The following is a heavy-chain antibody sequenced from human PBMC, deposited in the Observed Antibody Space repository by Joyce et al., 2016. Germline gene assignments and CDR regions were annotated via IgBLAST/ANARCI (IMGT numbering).Heavy chain of an antibody. V-gene: IGHV4-39*01. CDR3: ARLYSGNSVDY. Sequence: QLHLQESGPGLVKPSETLSLTCTVSGGSMSSISFYGGWIRQPLGKGLESIGSISYSGKTYYNPSLKRRVTTSIDTSKNQFSLDLTSVTAADTAVYYCARLYSGNSVDYWGQGTLVTVSS. CDR1: GGSMSSISFY. J-gene: IGHJ4*02. D-gene: IGHD4-23*01. CDR2: ISYSGKT.